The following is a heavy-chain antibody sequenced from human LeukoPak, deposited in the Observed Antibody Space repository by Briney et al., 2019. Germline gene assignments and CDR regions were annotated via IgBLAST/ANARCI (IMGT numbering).Heavy chain of an antibody. CDR3: ARHRSGWLKSSFDY. J-gene: IGHJ4*02. D-gene: IGHD5-24*01. V-gene: IGHV4-59*01. Sequence: PSETLSLTCTVSGGSINSYYWSWIQQPPGKGLEWIGYIYYSGSTNYNPSLKSRVTISVDTSKNQFSLRLSSVTAADTAVYYCARHRSGWLKSSFDYWGQGTLVTVSS. CDR2: IYYSGST. CDR1: GGSINSYY.